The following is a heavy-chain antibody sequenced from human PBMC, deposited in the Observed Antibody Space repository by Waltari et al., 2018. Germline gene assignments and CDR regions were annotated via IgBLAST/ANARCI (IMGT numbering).Heavy chain of an antibody. Sequence: EVHLLESGGDLVHPGGSLRLSCAASRFPFSVYAMNWVRQAPGRGLEWVARVGGDGAAPIYADSVKGRFTISRDNSKTTLYLQMNSLRVEDTAVYYCATLYSDYADYWGQGTLVTVSS. CDR3: ATLYSDYADY. J-gene: IGHJ4*02. CDR2: VGGDGAAP. D-gene: IGHD4-4*01. CDR1: RFPFSVYA. V-gene: IGHV3-23*01.